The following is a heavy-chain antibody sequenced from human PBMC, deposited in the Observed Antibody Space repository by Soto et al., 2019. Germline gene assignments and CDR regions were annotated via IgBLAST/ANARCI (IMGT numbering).Heavy chain of an antibody. D-gene: IGHD3-3*01. Sequence: GGSLRLSCAASGFTFSSYAMSWVRQAPGKGLEWVSAISGSGGSTYYADSVKGRFTISRDNSKNTLYLQMNSLRAEDTAVYYCEKDFDFWSGYYRPQFAYWGQGTLVTVYS. J-gene: IGHJ4*02. CDR3: EKDFDFWSGYYRPQFAY. CDR1: GFTFSSYA. V-gene: IGHV3-23*01. CDR2: ISGSGGST.